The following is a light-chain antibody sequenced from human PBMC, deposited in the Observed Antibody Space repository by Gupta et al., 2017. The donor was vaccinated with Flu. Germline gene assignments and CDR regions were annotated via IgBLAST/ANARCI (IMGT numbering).Light chain of an antibody. Sequence: SALTQPASVSGSPGQSITISCTGTSSDVGGYNYVSWYQLHPGKAPKLMIYEVTYRPSGISNRFSGSKSGNTASLTISGLQADDEADYYCSSYTSTTTLIFGGGTKLTVL. V-gene: IGLV2-14*01. CDR3: SSYTSTTTLI. CDR2: EVT. J-gene: IGLJ2*01. CDR1: SSDVGGYNY.